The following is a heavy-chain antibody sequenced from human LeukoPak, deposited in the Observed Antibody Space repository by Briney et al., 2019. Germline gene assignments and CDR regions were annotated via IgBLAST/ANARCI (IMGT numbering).Heavy chain of an antibody. D-gene: IGHD1-14*01. Sequence: PGGSLRLSCSASGFTFSNYGIHWVRQAPGKGLEYISSISSNGGSTYYADSVKDRFTISRDNSKNTLYLQMSSLRTEDTAVYYCARNQGSDLDYWGQGTLVTVSS. CDR2: ISSNGGST. J-gene: IGHJ4*02. CDR1: GFTFSNYG. V-gene: IGHV3-64D*06. CDR3: ARNQGSDLDY.